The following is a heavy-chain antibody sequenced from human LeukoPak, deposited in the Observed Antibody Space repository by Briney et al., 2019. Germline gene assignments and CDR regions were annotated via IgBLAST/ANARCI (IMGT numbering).Heavy chain of an antibody. Sequence: PGGSLRLSRAASGFTFSSYGMHWVRQAPGKGLKGVAFIRYDGSNKYYADSVEGRFTISRDNSKNTLYLQMNSLRAEDTAVYYCAKDHYGDYRGHDYWGQGTLVTVSS. J-gene: IGHJ4*02. CDR1: GFTFSSYG. V-gene: IGHV3-30*02. CDR2: IRYDGSNK. D-gene: IGHD4-17*01. CDR3: AKDHYGDYRGHDY.